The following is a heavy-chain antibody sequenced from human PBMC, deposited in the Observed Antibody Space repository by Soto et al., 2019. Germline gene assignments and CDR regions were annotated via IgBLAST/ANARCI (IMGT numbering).Heavy chain of an antibody. CDR1: GGTFSSYA. V-gene: IGHV1-69*12. CDR3: SRDYRPGIAAAGTQDYFDY. Sequence: QVQLVQSGAEVKKPGSSVKVSCKASGGTFSSYAISWVRQAPGQGLEWMGGIIPIFGTANYAQQFQGRVRITADESTRTAYMELSSLRSEDTAVYYCSRDYRPGIAAAGTQDYFDYWGQGTLVTVSS. CDR2: IIPIFGTA. D-gene: IGHD6-13*01. J-gene: IGHJ4*02.